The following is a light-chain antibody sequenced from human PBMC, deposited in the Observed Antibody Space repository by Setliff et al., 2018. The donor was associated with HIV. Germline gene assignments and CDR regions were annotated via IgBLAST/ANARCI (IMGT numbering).Light chain of an antibody. CDR3: CSYAGSSTFV. Sequence: QSALTQPASVSGSPGQSITISCTGTTSDIGNFNLVSWYQQHPGKAPKLMICEVSKRPSGVSDRFSGSKSANTASLTISGLQAEDEADYYCCSYAGSSTFVFGGGTKVTVL. CDR1: TSDIGNFNL. J-gene: IGLJ3*02. CDR2: EVS. V-gene: IGLV2-23*02.